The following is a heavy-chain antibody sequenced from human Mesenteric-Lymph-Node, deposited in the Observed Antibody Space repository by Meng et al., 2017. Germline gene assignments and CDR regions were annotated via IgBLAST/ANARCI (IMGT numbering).Heavy chain of an antibody. Sequence: QVQLVQSGAEVKNPGASVKVSCKASGYTFTNYAIQGVRQAPGQRLEWMGWINSGNGKTKYSEKFQGRATITRDTSATTAYMELSSLRSEDMAVYYCARGLWEQSRYYFDSWGQGTLVTVSS. CDR2: INSGNGKT. V-gene: IGHV1-3*01. CDR1: GYTFTNYA. D-gene: IGHD1-26*01. CDR3: ARGLWEQSRYYFDS. J-gene: IGHJ4*02.